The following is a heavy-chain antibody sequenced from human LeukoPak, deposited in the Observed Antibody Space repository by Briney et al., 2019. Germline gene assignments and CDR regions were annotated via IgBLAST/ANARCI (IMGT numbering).Heavy chain of an antibody. Sequence: SQTLSLTCTVSGGSISSGGYYWSWIRQPPGKGLEWIGYIYHSGSTYYNPSLKSRVTISVDTSKNQFSLKLSSVTAADTAVYYCARELKYYGSGSYSGSHLDYWGQGTLVTVSS. CDR2: IYHSGST. D-gene: IGHD3-10*01. CDR3: ARELKYYGSGSYSGSHLDY. V-gene: IGHV4-30-2*05. CDR1: GGSISSGGYY. J-gene: IGHJ4*02.